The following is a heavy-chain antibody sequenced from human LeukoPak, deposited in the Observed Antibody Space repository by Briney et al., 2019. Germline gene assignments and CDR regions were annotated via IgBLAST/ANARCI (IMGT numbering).Heavy chain of an antibody. CDR2: IRYDGSNK. CDR1: GFPFSSYA. J-gene: IGHJ6*03. V-gene: IGHV3-30*02. D-gene: IGHD2/OR15-2a*01. CDR3: ARERMPLIVYYYYMDV. Sequence: PGGSLRLSCAASGFPFSSYAMHWVRRAPGKGLEWVAFIRYDGSNKYYGDSVKGRFSISRDNSKNTLYLQMNSLRSDDTAVYYCARERMPLIVYYYYMDVWGKGTTVTVSS.